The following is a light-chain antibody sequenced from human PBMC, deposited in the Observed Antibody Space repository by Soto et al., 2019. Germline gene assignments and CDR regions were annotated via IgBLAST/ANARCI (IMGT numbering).Light chain of an antibody. CDR3: QQRSNWPT. CDR1: QSVSSY. J-gene: IGKJ1*01. V-gene: IGKV3-11*01. Sequence: EIVLTQSPATLSLSPGERATLSCRASQSVSSYLAWYQQKPGQAPRLLIYDASNRATGIPARFSGSGSGTDFTLTISSLGPEDFAVYYCQQRSNWPTFGQWTTVEIK. CDR2: DAS.